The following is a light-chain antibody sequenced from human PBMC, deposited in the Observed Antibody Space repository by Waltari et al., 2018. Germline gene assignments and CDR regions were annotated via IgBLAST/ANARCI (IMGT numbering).Light chain of an antibody. CDR2: DVY. J-gene: IGLJ3*02. CDR1: SRNL. Sequence: QSPLTQPPSVSGSTGQSITISCPGSSRNLVSCYQQLPGKVPKLILYDVYNRPSGVSSRFSGSKSGNTASLTISGLQAEDEADYYCNSYTSTTTPNWAFGGGTKLTVL. CDR3: NSYTSTTTPNWA. V-gene: IGLV2-14*03.